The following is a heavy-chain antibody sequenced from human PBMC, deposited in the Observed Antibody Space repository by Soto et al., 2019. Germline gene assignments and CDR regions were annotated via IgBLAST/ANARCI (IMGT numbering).Heavy chain of an antibody. CDR1: GFTFSSYA. Sequence: GGSLRLSCAASGFTFSSYAMSWVRQAPGKGLEWVSAISGSGGSTYYADSVKGRFTISRDNSKNTLYLQMNSLRAEDTAVYYCAKDFRALLWFGELLSSGYFDYWGQGTLVTVS. D-gene: IGHD3-10*01. CDR3: AKDFRALLWFGELLSSGYFDY. CDR2: ISGSGGST. V-gene: IGHV3-23*01. J-gene: IGHJ4*02.